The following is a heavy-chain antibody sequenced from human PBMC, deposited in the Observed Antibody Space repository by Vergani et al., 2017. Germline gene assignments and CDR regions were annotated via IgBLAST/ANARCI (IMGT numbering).Heavy chain of an antibody. CDR1: GYTFTGYY. V-gene: IGHV1-2*02. CDR3: ARDYPYDSSGYSVPGLLVCDY. D-gene: IGHD3-22*01. CDR2: INPNSGGT. J-gene: IGHJ4*02. Sequence: QVQLVQSGAEVKKPGASVKVSCKASGYTFTGYYMHWVRQAPGQGLEWMGWINPNSGGTNYAQKFQGRVTMTRDTSISTAYMELSRLRSDDTAVYYCARDYPYDSSGYSVPGLLVCDYWGQGTLVTVSS.